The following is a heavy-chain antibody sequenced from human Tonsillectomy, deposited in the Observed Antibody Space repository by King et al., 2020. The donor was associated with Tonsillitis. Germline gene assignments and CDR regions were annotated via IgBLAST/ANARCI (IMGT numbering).Heavy chain of an antibody. CDR1: GFSLSTSGVG. D-gene: IGHD6-13*01. Sequence: ITLKESGPTLVKPTQTLTLTCTFSGFSLSTSGVGVGWIRQPPGKALEWLALIYWNDDKRYSPSLKSRLTITKDTSKNQVVLTMTNMDPVDTATYYCAHRAISSSWYKAGSGEIFDYCGQRALVTVSS. V-gene: IGHV2-5*01. CDR3: AHRAISSSWYKAGSGEIFDY. J-gene: IGHJ4*02. CDR2: IYWNDDK.